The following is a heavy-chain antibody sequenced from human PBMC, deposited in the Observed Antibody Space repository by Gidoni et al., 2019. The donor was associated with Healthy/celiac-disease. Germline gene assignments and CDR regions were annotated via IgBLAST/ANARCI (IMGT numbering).Heavy chain of an antibody. Sequence: EVQLVESGGGLVQPGRSLRLSCAASGFTFDDYAMHWVRQAPGKGLEWVSGISWNSGSIGYADSVKGRFTISRDNAKNSLYLQMNSLRAEDTALYYCAKDRKSSSWYWFDPWGQGTLVTVSS. J-gene: IGHJ5*02. CDR2: ISWNSGSI. V-gene: IGHV3-9*01. CDR1: GFTFDDYA. D-gene: IGHD6-13*01. CDR3: AKDRKSSSWYWFDP.